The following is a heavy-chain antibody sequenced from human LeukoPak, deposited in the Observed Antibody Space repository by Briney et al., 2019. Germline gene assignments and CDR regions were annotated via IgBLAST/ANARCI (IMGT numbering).Heavy chain of an antibody. CDR3: AREGDYYGSGSYYRLGYFDY. CDR2: INSDGSST. J-gene: IGHJ4*02. D-gene: IGHD3-10*01. Sequence: GGSLRLSCAASGFTLSSYWMHWVRQAPGKGLVWVSRINSDGSSTSYADSVKGRFTISRDNSKNTLYLQMNSLRAEDTAVYYCAREGDYYGSGSYYRLGYFDYWGQGTLVTVSS. V-gene: IGHV3-74*01. CDR1: GFTLSSYW.